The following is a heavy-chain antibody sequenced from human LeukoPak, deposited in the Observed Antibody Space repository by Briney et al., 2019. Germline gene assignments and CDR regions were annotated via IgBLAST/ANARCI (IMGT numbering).Heavy chain of an antibody. CDR3: ARVAYSSSWSRPTDY. J-gene: IGHJ4*02. D-gene: IGHD6-13*01. CDR1: GFPFSSYA. CDR2: ISYDGSNK. V-gene: IGHV3-30-3*01. Sequence: GGSLRLSCAASGFPFSSYAMHWVRQAPGKGLEWVAVISYDGSNKYYADSVKGRFTISRDNSKNTLYLQMNSLRAEDTAVYYCARVAYSSSWSRPTDYWGQGTLVTVSS.